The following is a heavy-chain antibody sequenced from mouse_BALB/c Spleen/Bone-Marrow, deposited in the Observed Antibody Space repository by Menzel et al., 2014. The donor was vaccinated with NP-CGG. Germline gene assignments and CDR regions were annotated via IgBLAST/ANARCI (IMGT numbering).Heavy chain of an antibody. J-gene: IGHJ2*01. CDR3: ARRHGSSFDY. V-gene: IGHV1-18*01. Sequence: EVQLQQSGPELVKPGASVKIPCKASGYTFTDYNMGWVKQSHGKSLEWIGDINPNNGGTIYNQKFKGKATLTVDKSSSXAYMELRSLTSEDTAVYYCARRHGSSFDYWGQGTTLTVSS. CDR1: GYTFTDYN. CDR2: INPNNGGT. D-gene: IGHD1-1*01.